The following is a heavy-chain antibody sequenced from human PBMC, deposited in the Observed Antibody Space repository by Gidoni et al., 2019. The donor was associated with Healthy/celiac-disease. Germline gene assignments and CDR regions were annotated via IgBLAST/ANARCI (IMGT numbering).Heavy chain of an antibody. V-gene: IGHV3-53*02. CDR1: GFTVRSNY. Sequence: VQRVEIGGGVIQPGGSLSLSSPPSGFTVRSNYMSWVRQAPGKGLEWVSVIYSGGSTYYADSVKGRFTISRDNSKNTLYLQMNSLRAEDTAVYYCAKAAPEGYFDLWGRGTLVTVSS. D-gene: IGHD6-6*01. CDR3: AKAAPEGYFDL. J-gene: IGHJ2*01. CDR2: IYSGGST.